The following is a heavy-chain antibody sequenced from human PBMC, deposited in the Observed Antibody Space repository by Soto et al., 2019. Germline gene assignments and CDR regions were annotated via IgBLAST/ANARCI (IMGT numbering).Heavy chain of an antibody. J-gene: IGHJ5*02. CDR2: INPNRGAT. CDR1: GYHFTGYF. Sequence: QGQLVQSGAEARKPRASVKVSCRASGYHFTGYFMHWLRQAPGQGLEWMGWINPNRGATKYAQKVQGRVSLSRDTSIRTADMEWSGLRSDDAVVYYCARGGGTILAPLPWGQGTLVTVSS. D-gene: IGHD3-3*01. V-gene: IGHV1-2*02. CDR3: ARGGGTILAPLP.